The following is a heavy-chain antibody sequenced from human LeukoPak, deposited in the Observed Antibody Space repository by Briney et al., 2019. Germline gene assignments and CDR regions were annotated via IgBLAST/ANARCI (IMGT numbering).Heavy chain of an antibody. Sequence: PSETLSLTCAVYGGSFSGYYRSWIRQPPGKGLEWIGEINHSGSTNYNPSLKSRVTISVDTSKNQFSLKLSSVTAADTAVYYCARGWQQQSGWFDPWGQGTLVTVSS. D-gene: IGHD6-13*01. V-gene: IGHV4-34*01. CDR3: ARGWQQQSGWFDP. CDR1: GGSFSGYY. CDR2: INHSGST. J-gene: IGHJ5*02.